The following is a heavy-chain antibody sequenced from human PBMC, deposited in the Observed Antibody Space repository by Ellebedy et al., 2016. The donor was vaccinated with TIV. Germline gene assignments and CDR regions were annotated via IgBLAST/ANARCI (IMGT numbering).Heavy chain of an antibody. V-gene: IGHV4-61*08. J-gene: IGHJ4*02. CDR3: ARGGSYLPAWGDY. D-gene: IGHD1-26*01. CDR1: GGSISSGGYY. CDR2: IYYSGST. Sequence: SETLSLTXTVSGGSISSGGYYWSWIRQHPGKGLEWIGYIYYSGSTNYNPSLKSRVTISVDTSKNQFSLKLSSVTAADTAVYYCARGGSYLPAWGDYWGQGTLVTVSS.